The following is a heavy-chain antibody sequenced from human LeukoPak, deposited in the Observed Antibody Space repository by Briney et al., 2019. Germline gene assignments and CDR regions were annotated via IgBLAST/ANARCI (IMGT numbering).Heavy chain of an antibody. D-gene: IGHD6-13*01. CDR1: GFTFSSYG. Sequence: GGSLRLSCAASGFTFSSYGMHWVRQAPGKGLEWVAYIQYDGSNEQYADSVKGRFTISRDNSKNTLYLQMNSLRAEDTAVYYCAKDSIAAAGDWGQGTLVTVSS. CDR2: IQYDGSNE. J-gene: IGHJ4*02. V-gene: IGHV3-30*02. CDR3: AKDSIAAAGD.